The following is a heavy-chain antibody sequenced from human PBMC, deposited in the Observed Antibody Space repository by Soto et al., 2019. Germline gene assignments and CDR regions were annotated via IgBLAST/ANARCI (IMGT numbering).Heavy chain of an antibody. Sequence: EGQLVESGGGWVKPGGSLTLSYVASGFTFSDAWMNWVRQAAGKGLEWVGHVKTKSEGETTDYAAPVKGRFTIWRDDSTNTLYLQMNSLKSEDTGKYFCTTLGPSWGQGTQVTVSS. CDR1: GFTFSDAW. CDR2: VKTKSEGETT. CDR3: TTLGPS. J-gene: IGHJ5*02. V-gene: IGHV3-15*07.